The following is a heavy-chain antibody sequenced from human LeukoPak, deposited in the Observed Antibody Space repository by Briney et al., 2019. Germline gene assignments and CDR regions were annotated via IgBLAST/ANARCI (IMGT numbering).Heavy chain of an antibody. V-gene: IGHV3-9*01. Sequence: AGGSLRLSCAASGFTFDDYAMHWVRQAPGKGLEWVSGISWNSGSIGYADSVKGRFTISRDNAKNSLYLQMNSLRAEDTALYYCAEAGTPLLEWVNMDVWGKGTTVTVSS. D-gene: IGHD3-3*01. CDR1: GFTFDDYA. J-gene: IGHJ6*03. CDR2: ISWNSGSI. CDR3: AEAGTPLLEWVNMDV.